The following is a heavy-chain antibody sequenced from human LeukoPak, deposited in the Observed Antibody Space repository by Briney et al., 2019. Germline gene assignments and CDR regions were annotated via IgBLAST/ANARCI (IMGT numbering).Heavy chain of an antibody. CDR1: GGTFISYA. V-gene: IGHV1-69*01. D-gene: IGHD4-17*01. J-gene: IGHJ4*02. Sequence: SVKVFCKASGGTFISYAISWVRQAPGQGLEWMGGIIPIFGTANYAQKFQGRVTITADESTSTAYMELSSLRSEDTAVYYCARGRDYGDRIPFDYWGQGTLVTVSS. CDR2: IIPIFGTA. CDR3: ARGRDYGDRIPFDY.